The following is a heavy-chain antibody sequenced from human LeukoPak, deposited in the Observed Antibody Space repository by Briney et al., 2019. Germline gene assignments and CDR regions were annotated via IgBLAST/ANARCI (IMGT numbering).Heavy chain of an antibody. J-gene: IGHJ4*02. D-gene: IGHD3-22*01. CDR2: ISGSGGST. CDR3: AKKIGLHNDGYYYDSSGYPWYFDY. Sequence: PGGSLRLSCAASGFTFSSYAMSWVRQAPGKGLEWVSAISGSGGSTYYADSVKGRFTISRDNSKNTLYLQMNSLRAEDTAVYYCAKKIGLHNDGYYYDSSGYPWYFDYWGQGTLVTVSS. V-gene: IGHV3-23*01. CDR1: GFTFSSYA.